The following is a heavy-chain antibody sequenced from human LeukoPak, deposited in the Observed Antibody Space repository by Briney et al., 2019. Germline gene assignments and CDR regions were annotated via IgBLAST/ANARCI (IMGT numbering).Heavy chain of an antibody. CDR2: ISSSVNSI. D-gene: IGHD6-13*01. J-gene: IGHJ4*02. Sequence: GGSLRLSCAASGFTFGDYYMSWIRHAPGKGLEGVSYISSSVNSISSADSVKGRFTISRDNAKNSLFLQMNSLRAEDTAVYYCARDQVSIAGTGIDYWGQGTLVTVSS. CDR3: ARDQVSIAGTGIDY. V-gene: IGHV3-11*04. CDR1: GFTFGDYY.